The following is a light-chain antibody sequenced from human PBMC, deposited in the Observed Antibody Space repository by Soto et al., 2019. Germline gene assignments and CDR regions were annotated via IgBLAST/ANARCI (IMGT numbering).Light chain of an antibody. Sequence: IVLTQSPATLSVSPGERTTLSCRASQSVSSNLAWYQQKPGQAPRCLISGASTRATGVPARFSGSGSGTEFTLTIASLQSEDFAVYCCQQYNNWPLTFGSGTRLAIK. CDR2: GAS. J-gene: IGKJ5*01. V-gene: IGKV3D-15*01. CDR3: QQYNNWPLT. CDR1: QSVSSN.